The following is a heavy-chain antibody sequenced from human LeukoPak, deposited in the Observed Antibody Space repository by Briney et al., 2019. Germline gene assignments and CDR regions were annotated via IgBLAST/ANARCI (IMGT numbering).Heavy chain of an antibody. D-gene: IGHD3-22*01. V-gene: IGHV3-7*01. Sequence: GGSLRLSCAASGFTFSSYSMNWVRQAPGKGLEWVANIKQDGSEKYYVDSVKGRFTISRDNAKNSLYLQMNSLRAEDTAVYYCARDPETYYYDSRGGYWGQGTLVTVSS. CDR3: ARDPETYYYDSRGGY. CDR1: GFTFSSYS. J-gene: IGHJ4*02. CDR2: IKQDGSEK.